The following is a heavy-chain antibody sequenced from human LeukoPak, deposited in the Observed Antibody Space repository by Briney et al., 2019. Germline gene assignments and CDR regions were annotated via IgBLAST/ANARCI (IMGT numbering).Heavy chain of an antibody. V-gene: IGHV3-21*01. D-gene: IGHD3-22*01. Sequence: GGSLRLSCAASGFTFSSYSMNWVRQAPGKGLEWVSSISSSYIYYADSVKGRFTISRDNAKNSLYLQMNSLRAEDTAVYYCARDTDEYYYDSSGPYWGQGTLVTVSS. CDR3: ARDTDEYYYDSSGPY. CDR2: ISSSYI. CDR1: GFTFSSYS. J-gene: IGHJ4*02.